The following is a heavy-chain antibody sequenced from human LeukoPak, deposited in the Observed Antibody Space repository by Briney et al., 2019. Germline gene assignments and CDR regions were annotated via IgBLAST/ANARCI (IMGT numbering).Heavy chain of an antibody. CDR3: ARGWCHFPDI. Sequence: PGGSLRLSCAASGFTFSSYWMHWVRQVPGKGLVWVSRINFDGTITTYADSVKGRFTISRDNAKNTLYLQMNSLRAEDTAVYYCARGWCHFPDIWGQGTVVTVSS. CDR2: INFDGTIT. D-gene: IGHD2-8*02. CDR1: GFTFSSYW. J-gene: IGHJ3*02. V-gene: IGHV3-74*01.